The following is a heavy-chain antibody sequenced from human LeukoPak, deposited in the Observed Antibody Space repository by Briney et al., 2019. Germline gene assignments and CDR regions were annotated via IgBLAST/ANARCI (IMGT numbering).Heavy chain of an antibody. Sequence: SETLSLTCAVYGGSFSGYYWSWIRQPPGKGLEWIGEINHSGSTNYNPSLKSRVTISVDTPKNQFSLKLSSVTPADTAVYYCARSWQGFDIWGQGTMVTVSS. CDR1: GGSFSGYY. J-gene: IGHJ3*02. V-gene: IGHV4-34*01. CDR2: INHSGST. CDR3: ARSWQGFDI.